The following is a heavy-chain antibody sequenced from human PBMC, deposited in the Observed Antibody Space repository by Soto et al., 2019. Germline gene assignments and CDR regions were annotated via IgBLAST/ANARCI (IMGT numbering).Heavy chain of an antibody. Sequence: SETLSLTCTVSGGSISSGGYYWSWIRQHPGKGLEWIGYIYYSGSTYYNPSLKSRVTISVGTSKNQFSLKLSSVTAADTAVYYCARVVSSSIQYYFDYWGQGTLVTVSS. CDR3: ARVVSSSIQYYFDY. CDR1: GGSISSGGYY. D-gene: IGHD6-6*01. V-gene: IGHV4-31*03. CDR2: IYYSGST. J-gene: IGHJ4*02.